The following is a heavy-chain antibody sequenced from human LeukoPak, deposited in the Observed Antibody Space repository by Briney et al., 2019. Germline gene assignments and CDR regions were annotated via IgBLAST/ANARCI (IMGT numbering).Heavy chain of an antibody. V-gene: IGHV3-48*03. CDR3: ARDGTLGGFDY. CDR1: GFTFSSYE. J-gene: IGHJ4*02. Sequence: GGSLRLSCAASGFTFSSYEMNWVRQAPGKGLEWVSYISSSGSTIYYADSVKGRFTISRDNAKNSLYLQMNSLRAEDTAVYYCARDGTLGGFDYWGQGTLVTVSS. CDR2: ISSSGSTI. D-gene: IGHD3-16*01.